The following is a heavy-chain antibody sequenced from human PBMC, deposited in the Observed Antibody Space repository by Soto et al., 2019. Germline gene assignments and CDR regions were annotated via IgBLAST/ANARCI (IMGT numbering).Heavy chain of an antibody. V-gene: IGHV4-30-4*01. CDR2: IYYSGST. J-gene: IGHJ6*02. D-gene: IGHD6-13*01. Sequence: KPSETLSLTCTVSGGSISSGDYYWSWIRQPPGKGLEWIGYIYYSGSTYYNPSLKSRVTISVDTSKNQFSLKLSSVTAADTAVYYCASQTPYSSSWYNGMDVWGQGTTVTVSS. CDR1: GGSISSGDYY. CDR3: ASQTPYSSSWYNGMDV.